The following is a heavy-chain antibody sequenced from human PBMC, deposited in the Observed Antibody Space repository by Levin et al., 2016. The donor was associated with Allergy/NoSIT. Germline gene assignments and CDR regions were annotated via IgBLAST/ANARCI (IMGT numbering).Heavy chain of an antibody. D-gene: IGHD1-14*01. J-gene: IGHJ3*02. CDR3: ARDLTPQGAARDTTLFYDAFDI. V-gene: IGHV3-7*03. Sequence: VRQPPGKGLEWVANIKEDGSEKYYVDSVKGRFTISRDNAKNLLYLQVNSLRAEDTAVYYCARDLTPQGAARDTTLFYDAFDIWGQGTMVTVSS. CDR2: IKEDGSEK.